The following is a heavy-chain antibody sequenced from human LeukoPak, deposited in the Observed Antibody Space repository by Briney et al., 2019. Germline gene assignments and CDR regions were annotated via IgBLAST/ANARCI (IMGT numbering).Heavy chain of an antibody. Sequence: TLSLTCTVSGGSISSGSYYWSWIRQPAGKGLEWIARIYTSGSTYYNPSLKSRVTISVDTSKNQFSLKLSSVTAADTAVYYCARDPYGSGGFDYWGQGTLVTVSS. CDR3: ARDPYGSGGFDY. J-gene: IGHJ4*02. V-gene: IGHV4-61*02. D-gene: IGHD3-10*01. CDR1: GGSISSGSYY. CDR2: IYTSGST.